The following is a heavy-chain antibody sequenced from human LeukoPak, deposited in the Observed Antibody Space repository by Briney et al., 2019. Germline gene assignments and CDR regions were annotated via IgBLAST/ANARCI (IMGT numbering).Heavy chain of an antibody. CDR3: ATSGTGSGYPDY. J-gene: IGHJ4*02. D-gene: IGHD3-22*01. V-gene: IGHV3-33*01. Sequence: GGSLRLSCAASGFTFSSYGMHWVRQAPGKGLEWVAVIWYDGSNNYYADSVKGRFTISRDNSKNTLYLQMNSLRAEDTAVYYCATSGTGSGYPDYWGQGTLVTVSS. CDR2: IWYDGSNN. CDR1: GFTFSSYG.